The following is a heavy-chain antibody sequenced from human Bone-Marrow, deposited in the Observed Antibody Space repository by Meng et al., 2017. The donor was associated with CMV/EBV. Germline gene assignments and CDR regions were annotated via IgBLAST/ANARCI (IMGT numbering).Heavy chain of an antibody. CDR3: ARQGEILWFGELLPYFDY. Sequence: GGSLRLSCAASGFTVSRYWMSWVRQAPGKGLEWVANIKQDGSEKYYVDSVKGRFTISRDNAKNSLFLQMNSLRAEDTAVYYCARQGEILWFGELLPYFDYWGQGKLVTVSS. V-gene: IGHV3-7*01. D-gene: IGHD3-10*01. CDR2: IKQDGSEK. CDR1: GFTVSRYW. J-gene: IGHJ4*02.